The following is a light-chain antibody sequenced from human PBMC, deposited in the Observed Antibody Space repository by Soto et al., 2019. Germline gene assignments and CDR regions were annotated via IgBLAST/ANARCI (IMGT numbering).Light chain of an antibody. CDR1: QSVSRSY. CDR2: GAS. CDR3: QQYGSWWT. V-gene: IGKV3-20*01. Sequence: EIVLTQSPGTLSLSPRERATLSCRASQSVSRSYLAWYQQKPGQAPRLLIYGASSRATGIPDRFSGSGSGTDFTLTISRLKAEDFVVYYCQQYGSWWTFGQGTKVEIK. J-gene: IGKJ1*01.